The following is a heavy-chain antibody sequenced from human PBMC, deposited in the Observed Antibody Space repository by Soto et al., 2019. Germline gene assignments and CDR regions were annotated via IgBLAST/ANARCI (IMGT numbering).Heavy chain of an antibody. CDR1: GGSISSSSYY. J-gene: IGHJ4*02. V-gene: IGHV4-39*01. CDR2: IYYSGST. D-gene: IGHD6-13*01. CDR3: ARHPSGYSSSWPIFDY. Sequence: PSETLSLTCTVSGGSISSSSYYWGWIRQPPGKGLEWIGSIYYSGSTYYNPSLKSRVTISVDTSKNQFSLKLSSVTAADTAVYYCARHPSGYSSSWPIFDYWGQGTLVTVSS.